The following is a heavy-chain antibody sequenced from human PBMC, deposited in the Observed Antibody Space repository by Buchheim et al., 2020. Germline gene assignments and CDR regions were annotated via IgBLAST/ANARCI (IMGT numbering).Heavy chain of an antibody. CDR2: ISGSGGST. V-gene: IGHV3-23*01. CDR1: GFTFSSYA. J-gene: IGHJ5*02. Sequence: EVQLLESGGGLVQPGGSLRLSCAASGFTFSSYAMSWVRQAPGKGLEWVSAISGSGGSTYYADSVKGRLTISRDNSKNTLYLQINSLRAEYTAVDYCAKGFIIVVTAAWFVPGGKGTL. CDR3: AKGFIIVVTAAWFVP. D-gene: IGHD2-21*02.